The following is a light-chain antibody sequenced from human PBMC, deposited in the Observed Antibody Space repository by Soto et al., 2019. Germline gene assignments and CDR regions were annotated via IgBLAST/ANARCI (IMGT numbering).Light chain of an antibody. CDR1: SIGSKS. V-gene: IGLV3-21*02. Sequence: SYELTQPPSVSVAPGQTARIPCGGDSIGSKSVYWYQQKPGQAPVVVVYDGSDRPSGIPERFSGSNSGTTATLTISRVEAGDEADYFCQVWDSTSDHYVFGAGTKVTVL. J-gene: IGLJ1*01. CDR2: DGS. CDR3: QVWDSTSDHYV.